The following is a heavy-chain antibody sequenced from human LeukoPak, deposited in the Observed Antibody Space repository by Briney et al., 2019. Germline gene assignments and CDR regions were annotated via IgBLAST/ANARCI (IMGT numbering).Heavy chain of an antibody. V-gene: IGHV4-34*01. CDR1: GGPFSGYY. D-gene: IGHD2-2*01. CDR2: INHSGST. J-gene: IGHJ4*02. CDR3: ARGPRIYCSSTSCLDY. Sequence: SETLSLTCAVYGGPFSGYYWSWIRQPPGKGLEWIGEINHSGSTNYNPSLKSRVTISVDTSKNQFSLKLSSVTAADTAVYYCARGPRIYCSSTSCLDYWGQGTLVTVSS.